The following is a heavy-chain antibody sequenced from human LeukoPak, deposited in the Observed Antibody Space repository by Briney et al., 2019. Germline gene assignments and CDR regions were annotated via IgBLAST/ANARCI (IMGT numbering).Heavy chain of an antibody. Sequence: SETLSLTCAVYGGSFSGYYWSWIRQPPGKGLEWIGEINHSGSTNYNPSLKSRVTISVDTSKNQFSLKLSSVTAADTAVYYCAGGSGHDYGDYDWFDPWGQGTLVTVSS. V-gene: IGHV4-34*01. CDR3: AGGSGHDYGDYDWFDP. CDR2: INHSGST. D-gene: IGHD4-17*01. CDR1: GGSFSGYY. J-gene: IGHJ5*02.